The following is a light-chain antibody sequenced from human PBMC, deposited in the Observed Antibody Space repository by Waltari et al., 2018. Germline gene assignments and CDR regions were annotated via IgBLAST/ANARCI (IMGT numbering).Light chain of an antibody. CDR2: GAS. V-gene: IGKV3-20*01. Sequence: PGDRGTLSCRASQSVTSIALSWFQQRPGQAPRLLIYGASNRATDIPDRFSGSGSGTDFTLTISRLEPEDFAVYYCQHYDGSVVTFGGGTKVEI. CDR1: QSVTSIA. J-gene: IGKJ4*01. CDR3: QHYDGSVVT.